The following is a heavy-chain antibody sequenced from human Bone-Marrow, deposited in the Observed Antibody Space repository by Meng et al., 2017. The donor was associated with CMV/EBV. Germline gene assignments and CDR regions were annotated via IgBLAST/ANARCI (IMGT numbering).Heavy chain of an antibody. D-gene: IGHD6-25*01. CDR1: EYTFSGYY. Sequence: ASVKVSCKAAEYTFSGYYMHWVRQAPGQGLEWMGWINPNSGSTNYAQKFQDRVTMTRDTSIGTAYMELNRLRSDDTAVYYCARDRGSGYYSVYGMDVWGQGTTVTVSS. J-gene: IGHJ6*02. CDR2: INPNSGST. CDR3: ARDRGSGYYSVYGMDV. V-gene: IGHV1-2*02.